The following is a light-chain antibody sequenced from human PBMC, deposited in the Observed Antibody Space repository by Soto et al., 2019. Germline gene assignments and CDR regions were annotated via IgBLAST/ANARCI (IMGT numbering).Light chain of an antibody. CDR3: QQYHSLPFT. CDR2: GAS. CDR1: QDISKY. J-gene: IGKJ3*01. Sequence: DIQMTQSPSSLSASVGDRITITCQASQDISKYLIWYQQTPGKAPKFLIYGASNLERGVPSRFSGSGSGTDFTFTINSLQPEDIATYYCQQYHSLPFTFGPGTKLDIK. V-gene: IGKV1-33*01.